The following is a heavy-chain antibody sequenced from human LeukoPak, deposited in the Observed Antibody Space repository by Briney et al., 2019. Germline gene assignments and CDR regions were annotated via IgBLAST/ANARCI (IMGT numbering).Heavy chain of an antibody. CDR3: ARDSTGYYGSGSYFTYYFDY. D-gene: IGHD3-10*01. V-gene: IGHV4-4*07. CDR1: GGSISSYY. J-gene: IGHJ4*02. CDR2: IYTSGST. Sequence: SETLSLTCTVSGGSISSYYWSWIRQPAAKGLEWIGRIYTSGSTNYNPSLKSRVTMSVDTSKNQFSLRLSSVTAADTAVYYCARDSTGYYGSGSYFTYYFDYWGQGTLVTVSS.